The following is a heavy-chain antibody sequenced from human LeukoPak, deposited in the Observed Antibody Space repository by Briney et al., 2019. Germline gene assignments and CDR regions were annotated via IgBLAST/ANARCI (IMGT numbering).Heavy chain of an antibody. D-gene: IGHD5-18*01. Sequence: GGSLTLSCTASGFTFSNYWMMWVRQAPGKGLEWVANINEDGSEKYYADSVEGRFTISRDNAKNSLYLEMNSLRAEDTAIYYCARGADNYGYTFDYWGQGTLVTASS. CDR3: ARGADNYGYTFDY. CDR1: GFTFSNYW. J-gene: IGHJ4*02. CDR2: INEDGSEK. V-gene: IGHV3-7*01.